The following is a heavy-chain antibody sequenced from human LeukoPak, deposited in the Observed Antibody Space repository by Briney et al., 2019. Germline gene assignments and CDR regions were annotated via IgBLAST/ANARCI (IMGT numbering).Heavy chain of an antibody. CDR3: ARDWGDIVVVVAASYFDY. CDR2: ISYDGSNK. V-gene: IGHV3-30*04. J-gene: IGHJ4*02. CDR1: GFTFSSYA. D-gene: IGHD2-15*01. Sequence: GRSLRLSCAASGFTFSSYAMHWVRQAPGKGLEWVAVISYDGSNKYYAVSVKGRFTISRDNSKNTLYLQMNSLRAEDTAVYYCARDWGDIVVVVAASYFDYWGQGTLVTVSS.